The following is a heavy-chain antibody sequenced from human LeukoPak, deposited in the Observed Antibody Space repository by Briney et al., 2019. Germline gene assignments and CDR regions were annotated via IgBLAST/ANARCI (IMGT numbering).Heavy chain of an antibody. J-gene: IGHJ5*02. V-gene: IGHV4-30-4*01. CDR1: GGSFSGYY. CDR3: ARPYYYDSRIDP. D-gene: IGHD3-22*01. Sequence: SETLSLTCAVYGGSFSGYYWSWIRQPPGKGLEWIAYMYYSGSTYYNPSLKSRVTMSANTSKNQLSLKLSSVTAADTAVYYCARPYYYDSRIDPWGQGILVTVSS. CDR2: MYYSGST.